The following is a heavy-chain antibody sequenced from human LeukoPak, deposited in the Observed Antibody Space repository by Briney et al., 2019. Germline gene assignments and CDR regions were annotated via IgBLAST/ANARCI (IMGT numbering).Heavy chain of an antibody. J-gene: IGHJ5*02. CDR1: GGSVSSSSYY. V-gene: IGHV4-39*01. Sequence: SETLSLTCTVSGGSVSSSSYYRGWIPQPPGKGLEWIGSISYSGTNYNNPSLKSRVSISIDTSKNQFSVKLTSVTAADTAMYYCASLGTLRSWGQGTLVTVSS. CDR2: ISYSGTN. CDR3: ASLGTLRS. D-gene: IGHD7-27*01.